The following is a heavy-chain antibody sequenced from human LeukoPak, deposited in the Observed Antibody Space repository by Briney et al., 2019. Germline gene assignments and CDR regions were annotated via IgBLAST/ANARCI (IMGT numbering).Heavy chain of an antibody. CDR1: GYTFTSYY. CDR2: INPSGGSI. Sequence: GASVKVSCKASGYTFTSYYMHWVRQAPGQGLEWMGIINPSGGSISYAQKFQGRVTMTRDTSTSTVYMELSSLRSEDTAVYYCARDQRRITIFGVVISYYYYGMDVWGQGTTVTVSS. J-gene: IGHJ6*02. V-gene: IGHV1-46*01. CDR3: ARDQRRITIFGVVISYYYYGMDV. D-gene: IGHD3-3*01.